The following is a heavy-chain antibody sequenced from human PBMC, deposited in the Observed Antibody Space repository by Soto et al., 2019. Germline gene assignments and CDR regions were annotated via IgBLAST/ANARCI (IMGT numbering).Heavy chain of an antibody. J-gene: IGHJ4*02. V-gene: IGHV1-58*01. CDR1: GFTFTSSA. CDR2: IVVGSGNT. D-gene: IGHD1-26*01. Sequence: SVKVSCKASGFTFTSSAVQWVRQARGQRLEWIGWIVVGSGNTNYAQKFQERVTITRDMSTSTAYMELSSLRSEDTAVYYCAAVGTGYSGSYAFDGWGQGTLVTVSS. CDR3: AAVGTGYSGSYAFDG.